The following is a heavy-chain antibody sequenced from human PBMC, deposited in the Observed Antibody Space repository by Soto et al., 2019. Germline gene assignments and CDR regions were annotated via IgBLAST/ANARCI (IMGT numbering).Heavy chain of an antibody. CDR3: ARGLAARPIDY. CDR1: GGTFSSYA. D-gene: IGHD6-6*01. J-gene: IGHJ4*02. CDR2: IIPIFGTA. V-gene: IGHV1-69*06. Sequence: ASVKVSCKASGGTFSSYAISWVRQAPGQGLEWMGGIIPIFGTANYAQKFQGRVTITADKSTSTAYMELSSLRSEDTAVYYCARGLAARPIDYWGQGTLVTVSS.